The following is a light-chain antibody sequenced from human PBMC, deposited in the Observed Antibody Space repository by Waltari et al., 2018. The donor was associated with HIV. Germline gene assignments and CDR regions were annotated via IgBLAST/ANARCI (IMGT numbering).Light chain of an antibody. J-gene: IGLJ1*01. CDR1: RSNIGNNY. V-gene: IGLV1-51*01. CDR3: GAWDSTLGAFV. CDR2: DDS. Sequence: QSILTQPPPVSAAPGQRVTISCSGSRSNIGNNYVSWYQPLPETAPKLLIYDDSERPSGVPGRFSASKSDMSATLVITGLRTEDEADYYCGAWDSTLGAFVFGGGTYITVL.